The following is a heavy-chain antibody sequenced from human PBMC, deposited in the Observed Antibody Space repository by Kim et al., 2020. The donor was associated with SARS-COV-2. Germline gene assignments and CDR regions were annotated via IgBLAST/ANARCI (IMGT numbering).Heavy chain of an antibody. J-gene: IGHJ6*02. V-gene: IGHV4-34*01. D-gene: IGHD3-22*01. Sequence: SETLSLTCAVYGGSFSGYYWSWIRQPPGKGLEWIGEINHSGSTNYNPSLKSRVTISVDTSKNQFSLKLSSVTAADTAVYYCARDLYYYDRYGMDVWGQGTTVTVSS. CDR1: GGSFSGYY. CDR3: ARDLYYYDRYGMDV. CDR2: INHSGST.